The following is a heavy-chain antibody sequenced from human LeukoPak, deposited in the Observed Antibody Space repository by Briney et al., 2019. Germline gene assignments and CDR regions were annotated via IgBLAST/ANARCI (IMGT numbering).Heavy chain of an antibody. Sequence: PSETLSLTCAVYGGSFSGYSWNWIRQPPGKGLEWIGYIYYSGSTNYNPSLKSRVTMSVDTSKNQFSLKLTSVTAADTAAYYCARHGGGSDWYIDSWGQGTLVTVSS. CDR3: ARHGGGSDWYIDS. D-gene: IGHD6-19*01. CDR2: IYYSGST. CDR1: GGSFSGYS. J-gene: IGHJ4*02. V-gene: IGHV4-59*08.